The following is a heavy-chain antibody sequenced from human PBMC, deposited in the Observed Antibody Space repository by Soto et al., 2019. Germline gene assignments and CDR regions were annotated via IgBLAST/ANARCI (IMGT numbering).Heavy chain of an antibody. CDR3: ARVQYYDSSGYYFHGMDV. D-gene: IGHD3-22*01. Sequence: SVKVSCKASGGTFSSYAISWVRQAPGQGLEWMGGIIPIFGTANYAQKFQGRVTITADESTSTAYMELSSLRSEDTAVYYCARVQYYDSSGYYFHGMDVWGQGTTVTVSS. V-gene: IGHV1-69*13. J-gene: IGHJ6*02. CDR1: GGTFSSYA. CDR2: IIPIFGTA.